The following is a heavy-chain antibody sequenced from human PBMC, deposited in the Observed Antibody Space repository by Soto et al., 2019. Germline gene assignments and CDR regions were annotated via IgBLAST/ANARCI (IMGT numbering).Heavy chain of an antibody. CDR3: ASAGIEGAASRWLAP. CDR2: IYYSGST. V-gene: IGHV4-59*01. Sequence: SETLSLTCTVSGASISSYYWSWIRQPPGKGLEWIGYIYYSGSTNYNPSLKSRVTISVDTSKNQFSLKLSSVTAADTAVYYCASAGIEGAASRWLAPWGQGTLVTVSS. D-gene: IGHD6-6*01. J-gene: IGHJ5*02. CDR1: GASISSYY.